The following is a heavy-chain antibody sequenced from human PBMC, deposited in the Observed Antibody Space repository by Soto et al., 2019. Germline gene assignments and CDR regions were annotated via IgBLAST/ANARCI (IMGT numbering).Heavy chain of an antibody. D-gene: IGHD6-13*01. Sequence: ASVKVSCKASGYTFTSYYMHWVRQAPGQGLEWMGIINPSGGSTSYAQKFQGRVTMTRDTSTSTVYMELSSLRGEDTALYYCAKDMRGGSSSSRYYYGLDVWGQGTTVTVSS. CDR2: INPSGGST. CDR3: AKDMRGGSSSSRYYYGLDV. V-gene: IGHV1-46*01. J-gene: IGHJ6*02. CDR1: GYTFTSYY.